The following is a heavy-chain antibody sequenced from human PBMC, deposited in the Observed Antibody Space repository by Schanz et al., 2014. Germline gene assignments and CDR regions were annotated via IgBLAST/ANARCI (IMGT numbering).Heavy chain of an antibody. CDR1: GYTFTSNA. CDR3: ARGGVVVVTAALNWFDP. Sequence: QVQLVQSGSELKKPGASVKVSCKASGYTFTSNALNWVRQAPGQGLEWMGWINTNTGNPTYAQGFTGRFVFPLDTSVSPAYLQISRLKADDPGVYYCARGGVVVVTAALNWFDPWGQGTLVTVSS. CDR2: INTNTGNP. J-gene: IGHJ5*02. D-gene: IGHD2-15*01. V-gene: IGHV7-4-1*02.